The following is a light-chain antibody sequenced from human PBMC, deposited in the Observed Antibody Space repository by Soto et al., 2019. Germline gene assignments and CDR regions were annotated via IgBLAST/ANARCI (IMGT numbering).Light chain of an antibody. CDR2: EVT. CDR1: SSDVGGYNY. V-gene: IGLV2-14*01. Sequence: QSALTQPASVSGSPGQSITISCTGTSSDVGGYNYVAWYQQHLGKAPKLLISEVTDRPSGVSNRFSGSKSGNTASLTISGPQADDEADYYCSSYTSSSTYVFGPGTKVTVL. CDR3: SSYTSSSTYV. J-gene: IGLJ1*01.